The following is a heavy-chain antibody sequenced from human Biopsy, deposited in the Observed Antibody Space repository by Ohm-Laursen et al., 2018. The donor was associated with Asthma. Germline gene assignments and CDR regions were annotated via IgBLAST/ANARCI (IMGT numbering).Heavy chain of an antibody. CDR1: GFTFSRYA. D-gene: IGHD4-11*01. CDR3: AKRRGYSDFNDFDY. CDR2: ISHDGQTQ. V-gene: IGHV3-30*18. Sequence: SLRLSCSASGFTFSRYAIHWVRQAPGKGLEWVTVISHDGQTQHYAESVKGRFALSRDNSQNTLYLQMISLRTDDTAVYYCAKRRGYSDFNDFDYWGHGTLVTVSS. J-gene: IGHJ4*01.